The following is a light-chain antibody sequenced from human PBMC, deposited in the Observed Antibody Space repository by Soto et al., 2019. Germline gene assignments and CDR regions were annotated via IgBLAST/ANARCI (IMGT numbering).Light chain of an antibody. V-gene: IGKV1-33*01. J-gene: IGKJ2*02. Sequence: IQMTQSPSSLSTSVGDRVTITCQASQDIKNYLIWYQHKAGRAPKLLIYDASTLETGVSSRFSGSGSGTHFTLTISSLQPEDIATYYYQQFDSVPCTFGQGTKLEMK. CDR2: DAS. CDR3: QQFDSVPCT. CDR1: QDIKNY.